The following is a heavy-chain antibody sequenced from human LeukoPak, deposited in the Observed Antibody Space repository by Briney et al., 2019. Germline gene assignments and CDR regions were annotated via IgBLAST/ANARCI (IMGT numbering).Heavy chain of an antibody. CDR3: TRETSSRYFDY. Sequence: ASVKVSCKASGYTFTGYYMHWVRQAPGQGLEWMGRINPNSGRTGYAQNFQGRITITRNTSISTAYMELSSLRSEDTAVYYCTRETSSRYFDYWGQGTLVTVSS. CDR1: GYTFTGYY. J-gene: IGHJ4*02. CDR2: INPNSGRT. V-gene: IGHV1-8*03.